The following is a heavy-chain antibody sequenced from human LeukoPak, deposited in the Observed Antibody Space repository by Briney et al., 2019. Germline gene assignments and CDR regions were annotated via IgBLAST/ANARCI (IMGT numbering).Heavy chain of an antibody. Sequence: PSETLSLTCNVSGGSISSYYWSWIRQPPGKGLEWIRYIYYSGSTNYNPSLKSRVTISVDTSKNQFSLKLSSVTAADTAVYFCARRGSSWNYFDYWGQGTLVTVSS. D-gene: IGHD6-13*01. J-gene: IGHJ4*02. CDR1: GGSISSYY. V-gene: IGHV4-59*08. CDR3: ARRGSSWNYFDY. CDR2: IYYSGST.